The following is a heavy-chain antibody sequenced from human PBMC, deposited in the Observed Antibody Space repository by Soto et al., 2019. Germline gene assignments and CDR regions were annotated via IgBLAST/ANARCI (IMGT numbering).Heavy chain of an antibody. CDR3: ARETVAARPPGAIDY. CDR1: GFTFSRYV. J-gene: IGHJ4*02. CDR2: INSNGDST. V-gene: IGHV3-23*01. Sequence: PGGSLRLSCVASGFTFSRYVMSWVRQAPGKGLEWVSTINSNGDSTYYADSVKGRFTISRDNSKNTLYLQMNSLRAEDTAVYYCARETVAARPPGAIDYWGQGTLVTVSS. D-gene: IGHD6-6*01.